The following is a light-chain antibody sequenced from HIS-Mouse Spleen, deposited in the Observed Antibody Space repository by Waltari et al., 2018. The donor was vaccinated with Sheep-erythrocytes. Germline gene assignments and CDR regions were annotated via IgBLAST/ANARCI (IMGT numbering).Light chain of an antibody. CDR1: TLGDKY. CDR2: QDS. J-gene: IGLJ2*01. Sequence: SYELTQPPSVSVSPGQTASINCSGDTLGDKYACWYQQKPGQSPVLVIYQDSKRPSGIPERFSGSNSGNTATLTISGTQAMDEADYYCQAWDSSTAVFGGGTKLTVL. CDR3: QAWDSSTAV. V-gene: IGLV3-1*01.